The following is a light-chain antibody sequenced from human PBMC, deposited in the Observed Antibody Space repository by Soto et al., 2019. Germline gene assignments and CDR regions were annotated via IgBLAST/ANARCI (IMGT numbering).Light chain of an antibody. CDR2: EVD. CDR3: SSYTVINTAV. V-gene: IGLV2-14*01. Sequence: QSALTQPASVSGSPGQSVSISCTGSTSDVGAYNYVAWYQHKPGKAPRLLIYEVDHRPSGISPRFSGSKSGNTASLTISGLHTDDEADYYCSSYTVINTAVFGGGTKVTVL. CDR1: TSDVGAYNY. J-gene: IGLJ3*02.